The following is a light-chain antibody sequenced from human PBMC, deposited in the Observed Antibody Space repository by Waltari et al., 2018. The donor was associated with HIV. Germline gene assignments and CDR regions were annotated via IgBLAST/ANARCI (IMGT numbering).Light chain of an antibody. CDR2: GAS. V-gene: IGKV1-39*01. Sequence: DIQLTQSPSSLSASVGDRVTITCRASQSISKYLNWYQQKSGKAPSLLIFGASTLQSGVPSRFSGSGSGTDFTLTISDLQREDFAIYVWQQTVSALSTFGPGTRVEIE. J-gene: IGKJ1*01. CDR3: QQTVSALST. CDR1: QSISKY.